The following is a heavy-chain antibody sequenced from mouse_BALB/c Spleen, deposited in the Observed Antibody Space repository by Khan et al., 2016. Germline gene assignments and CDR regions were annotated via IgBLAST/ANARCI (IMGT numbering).Heavy chain of an antibody. CDR2: IRDSGST. CDR1: GYSITSDYA. D-gene: IGHD1-3*01. CDR3: ARSDSGDNDAMDY. V-gene: IGHV3-2*02. Sequence: EVQLQESGPGLVKPSQSLSLTCTVTGYSITSDYAWNGIRQLPGNRLEWMSYIRDSGSTSYNPTLKSRISITRDTSKNQFYLQLNSVTSEDTATYYCARSDSGDNDAMDYWGQGTSVTVSS. J-gene: IGHJ4*01.